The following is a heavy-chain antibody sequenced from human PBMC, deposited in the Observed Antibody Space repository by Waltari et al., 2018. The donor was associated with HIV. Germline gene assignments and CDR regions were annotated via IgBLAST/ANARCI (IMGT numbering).Heavy chain of an antibody. J-gene: IGHJ3*02. V-gene: IGHV4-61*02. CDR1: GGSISSGSYY. CDR2: IYTSGST. D-gene: IGHD2-21*01. Sequence: QVQLQESGPGLVKPSQTLSLTCTVSGGSISSGSYYWSWIRQPAGKGLEWIGGIYTSGSTNYNPSLKSRVTISVDTSKNQFSLKLSSVTAADTAVYYCARVGGIVYLDAFDIWGQGTMVTVSS. CDR3: ARVGGIVYLDAFDI.